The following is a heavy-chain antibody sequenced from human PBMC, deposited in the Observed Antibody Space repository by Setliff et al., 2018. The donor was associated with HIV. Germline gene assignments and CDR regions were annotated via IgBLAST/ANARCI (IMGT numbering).Heavy chain of an antibody. CDR1: GYGFNSYW. CDR3: AHIARIKMVRGVPNWFDS. Sequence: GESLKISCKASGYGFNSYWIAWVRQMSGKGLEWMGIIYPGDSEIRYSPSFQGQVIISADKSISTAYLQWSSLKASDTATYFCAHIARIKMVRGVPNWFDSWGPGTLVTVS. CDR2: IYPGDSEI. V-gene: IGHV5-51*01. D-gene: IGHD3-10*01. J-gene: IGHJ5*01.